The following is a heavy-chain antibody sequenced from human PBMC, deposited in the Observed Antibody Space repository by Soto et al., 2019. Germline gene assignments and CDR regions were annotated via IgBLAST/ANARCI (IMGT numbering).Heavy chain of an antibody. V-gene: IGHV3-23*01. CDR3: AKDRLGGNFDY. J-gene: IGHJ4*02. Sequence: EVQLLDSGGGLVHPGGSLRLSFPPSGFTFTTYALTWARQAPGKGLEWVATISGTGGGTYYADSVKGRFTISXXXXXXPLYLQMNSLRVEDTAVYYCAKDRLGGNFDYWGQGTQVTVSS. CDR1: GFTFTTYA. CDR2: ISGTGGGT.